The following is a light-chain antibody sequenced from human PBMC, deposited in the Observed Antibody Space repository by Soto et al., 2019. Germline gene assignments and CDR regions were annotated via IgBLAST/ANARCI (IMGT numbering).Light chain of an antibody. J-gene: IGLJ2*01. CDR1: NIGRKS. CDR3: QVWDSSSDHVI. V-gene: IGLV3-21*02. Sequence: SYVLTQPPSVSVAPGQTARITCGGDNIGRKSVYWYQQKAGRAPVLVVSDDSERPLGIPERFSGSKSGNTATLIIRRVEAGDEADYYCQVWDSSSDHVIFGGGTKLTVL. CDR2: DDS.